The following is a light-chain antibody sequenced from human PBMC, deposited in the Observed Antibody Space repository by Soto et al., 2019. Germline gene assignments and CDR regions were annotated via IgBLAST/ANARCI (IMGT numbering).Light chain of an antibody. CDR1: QSVSSSY. CDR2: GAS. V-gene: IGKV3-20*01. J-gene: IGKJ1*01. CDR3: RQYGSSHTWT. Sequence: ETVLTQSPGTLSLSPGERATLSCRASQSVSSSYLAWYQQKPGQAPRLLIYGASSRATGIPDRFSGSGSGTDFTLTISRLGLEVFAVNYCRQYGSSHTWTLGQGNKVDNK.